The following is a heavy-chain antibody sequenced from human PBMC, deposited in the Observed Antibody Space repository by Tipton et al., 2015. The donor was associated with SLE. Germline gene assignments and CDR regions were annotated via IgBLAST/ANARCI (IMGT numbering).Heavy chain of an antibody. J-gene: IGHJ3*02. V-gene: IGHV3-20*04. CDR3: ARDRVATVTWAFDI. CDR1: GFTFDDYG. CDR2: INWNGGST. Sequence: SLRLSCAASGFTFDDYGMSWVRQAPGKGLEWVSGINWNGGSTGYADSVKGRFTISRDNAKNSLYLQMNSLRAEDTALYYCARDRVATVTWAFDIWGQGTMVSVSS. D-gene: IGHD4-17*01.